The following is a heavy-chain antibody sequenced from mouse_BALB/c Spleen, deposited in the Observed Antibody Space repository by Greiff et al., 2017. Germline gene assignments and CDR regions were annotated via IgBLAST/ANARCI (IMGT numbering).Heavy chain of an antibody. CDR2: ISSGGSYT. D-gene: IGHD2-14*01. Sequence: EVKLMESGGGLVKPGGSLKLSCAASGFTFSSYTMSWVRQTPGKRLEWVATISSGGSYTYYPDSVKGRFTISRDNAKNTLYLQMSSLKSEDTAMYYCTRASAYYRDAMDDWGQGTSVTVSS. J-gene: IGHJ4*01. CDR1: GFTFSSYT. V-gene: IGHV5-6-4*01. CDR3: TRASAYYRDAMDD.